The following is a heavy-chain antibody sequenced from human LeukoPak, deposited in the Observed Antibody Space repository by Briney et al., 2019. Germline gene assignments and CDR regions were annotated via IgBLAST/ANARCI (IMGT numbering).Heavy chain of an antibody. J-gene: IGHJ4*02. V-gene: IGHV3-23*01. Sequence: PGGSLRLPCAASGFTFSSYAMSWVRQAPGKGLEWVSAISGSGGSTYYAGSVKGRFTISRDNSKNTLYLQMNSLRAEDTAVYYCAGRYYYDSIEDYWGQGTLVTVSS. D-gene: IGHD3-22*01. CDR3: AGRYYYDSIEDY. CDR2: ISGSGGST. CDR1: GFTFSSYA.